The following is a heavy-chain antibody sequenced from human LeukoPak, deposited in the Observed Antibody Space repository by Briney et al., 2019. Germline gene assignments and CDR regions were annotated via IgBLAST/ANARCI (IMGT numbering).Heavy chain of an antibody. CDR2: VDPEDGET. CDR1: GYTFTDYY. V-gene: IGHV1-69-2*01. D-gene: IGHD1-26*01. Sequence: ASVKVSCKVSGYTFTDYYMHWVQQAPGKGLEWMGLVDPEDGETIYAEKFQGRVTTTADTSTDTAYMELSSLRSEDTAVYYCATTPYSGSYRPYYFDYWGQGTLVTVSS. CDR3: ATTPYSGSYRPYYFDY. J-gene: IGHJ4*02.